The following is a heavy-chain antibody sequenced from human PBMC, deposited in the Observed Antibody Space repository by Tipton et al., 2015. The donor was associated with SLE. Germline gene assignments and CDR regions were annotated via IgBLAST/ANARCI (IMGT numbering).Heavy chain of an antibody. CDR1: GGSISGYY. Sequence: LRLSCTVSGGSISGYYWSWVRQPPGKGLEWIGYISFSGLTNCNPSVRSRVSTSMDTSKNQFSLQMSSVTAADTALYYCARHKLGFSWSYFDSWGQGTLVTVSS. CDR3: ARHKLGFSWSYFDS. V-gene: IGHV4-59*08. CDR2: ISFSGLT. D-gene: IGHD3-3*01. J-gene: IGHJ4*02.